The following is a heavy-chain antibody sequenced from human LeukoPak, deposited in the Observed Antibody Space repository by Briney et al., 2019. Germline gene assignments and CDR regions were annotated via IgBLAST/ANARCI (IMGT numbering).Heavy chain of an antibody. CDR1: GFTVSSNY. Sequence: GGSLRLSCAASGFTVSSNYMSWVRQAPGRGLEWVSVIYSGGGTYYADSVKGRFTISRDNSKNTLFLQMNSLRAEDTAVYYCARELTTFYYDISGYYGHAFDIWGQGTMVTVSS. CDR2: IYSGGGT. CDR3: ARELTTFYYDISGYYGHAFDI. D-gene: IGHD3-22*01. J-gene: IGHJ3*02. V-gene: IGHV3-66*01.